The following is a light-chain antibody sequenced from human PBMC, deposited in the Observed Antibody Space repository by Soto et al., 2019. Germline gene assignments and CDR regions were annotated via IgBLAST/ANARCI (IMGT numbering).Light chain of an antibody. CDR1: SSNIGAGYD. CDR3: QSYDSSLSGSV. J-gene: IGLJ2*01. Sequence: QSVLTQPPSVSGAPGQRVTISCTGSSSNIGAGYDVHWYQQLPGTAPKLLIHGNSNRPSGVPDRFSGSKSGTSASLAITGLQAEDEADYSCQSYDSSLSGSVFGGGTKVTVL. CDR2: GNS. V-gene: IGLV1-40*01.